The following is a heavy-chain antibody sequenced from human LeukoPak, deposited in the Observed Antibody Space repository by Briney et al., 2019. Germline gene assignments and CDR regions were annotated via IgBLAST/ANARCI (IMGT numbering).Heavy chain of an antibody. D-gene: IGHD3-22*01. CDR2: ISGSGYST. J-gene: IGHJ4*02. CDR1: GFTFSNYA. CDR3: AKDWTYYYDDSGYPNY. Sequence: GGSLRLSCAASGFTFSNYAMSWVRQAPGKGLEWVSAISGSGYSTYYADSVKGRFTISRDNSKNTLYLQMNSLRAEDTAVYYCAKDWTYYYDDSGYPNYWGQGTLVTVSS. V-gene: IGHV3-23*01.